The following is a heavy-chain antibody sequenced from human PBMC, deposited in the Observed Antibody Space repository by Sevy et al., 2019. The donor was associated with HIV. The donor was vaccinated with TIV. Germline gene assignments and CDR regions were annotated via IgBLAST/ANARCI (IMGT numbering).Heavy chain of an antibody. J-gene: IGHJ1*01. Sequence: GGSLRLSCAASGFTFDDYAMHWVRQAPGKGLEWVSGISWNSGSIGYADSVKGRFSISRDNAKNSLYLQMNSLRAEDTALYYCAKDNCHDFWSGSPYFQHWGQGTLVTVSS. CDR1: GFTFDDYA. V-gene: IGHV3-9*01. D-gene: IGHD3-3*01. CDR3: AKDNCHDFWSGSPYFQH. CDR2: ISWNSGSI.